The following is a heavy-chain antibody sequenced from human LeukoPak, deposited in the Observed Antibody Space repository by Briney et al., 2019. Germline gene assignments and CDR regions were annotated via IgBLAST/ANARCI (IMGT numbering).Heavy chain of an antibody. V-gene: IGHV3-7*01. CDR2: IKQDGSEK. D-gene: IGHD3-10*01. CDR3: AKGAFRDQVQGYYYMDV. J-gene: IGHJ6*03. CDR1: GFTFSTYW. Sequence: PGESRRLFGSASGFTFSTYWMTWVGQAPGKELEWVANIKQDGSEKYYVDSVKGRFIISRDNAKNSLYLQMNSLRAEDTAVYYCAKGAFRDQVQGYYYMDVWGKGTTVTVSS.